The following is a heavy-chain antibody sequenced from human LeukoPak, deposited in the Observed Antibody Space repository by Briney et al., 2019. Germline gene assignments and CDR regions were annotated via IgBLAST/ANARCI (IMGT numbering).Heavy chain of an antibody. CDR3: AKGPYTNFFDS. Sequence: ASETLSLTCTVSGDPISTQYWSWIRQPAGKGLEWIGRIYISGRTNYNPSLESRATLSLDTSKNQFSLKLRSVTAADTAVYFCAKGPYTNFFDSWGQGTLVTVSS. D-gene: IGHD4-11*01. CDR1: GDPISTQY. V-gene: IGHV4-4*07. CDR2: IYISGRT. J-gene: IGHJ4*02.